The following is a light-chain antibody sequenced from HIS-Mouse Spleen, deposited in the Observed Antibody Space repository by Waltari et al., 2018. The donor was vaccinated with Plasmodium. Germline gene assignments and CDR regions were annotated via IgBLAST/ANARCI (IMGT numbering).Light chain of an antibody. Sequence: IQRTQSPSSLSASVGDRVTITCRASQSISSYLNWYQQKPGKAPTLLIYDASSLQSGVPSRFSGSGSGTDFTLTISSLQPEDFATYYCQQSYSTPYTFGQGTKLEIK. V-gene: IGKV1-39*01. CDR3: QQSYSTPYT. J-gene: IGKJ2*01. CDR2: DAS. CDR1: QSISSY.